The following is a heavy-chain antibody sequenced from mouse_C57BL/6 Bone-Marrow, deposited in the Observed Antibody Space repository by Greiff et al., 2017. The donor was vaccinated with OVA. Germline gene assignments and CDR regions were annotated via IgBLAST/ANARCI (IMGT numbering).Heavy chain of an antibody. CDR3: ARNYGSSYWYFDV. V-gene: IGHV2-9-1*01. Sequence: VKLVESGPGLVSPSQSLSITCTVSGFSLTSYAISWVRQPPGKGLEWLGVIWTGGGTNYNSALKSRLSISKDNSKSQVFLKMNSLQTDDTARYYCARNYGSSYWYFDVWGTGTTVTVSS. CDR2: IWTGGGT. CDR1: GFSLTSYA. D-gene: IGHD1-1*01. J-gene: IGHJ1*03.